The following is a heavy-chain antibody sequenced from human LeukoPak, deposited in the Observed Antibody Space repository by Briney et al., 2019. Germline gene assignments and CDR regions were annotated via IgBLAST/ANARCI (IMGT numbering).Heavy chain of an antibody. CDR3: ASLMTTTHYYYMDV. Sequence: GGSLRLSCVASGLSVSSKYMSWVRQAPGKGLEWVSGIFSGDSAYHADSVKGRFTISRDISKNTLYLQMNSLRPEDTAVYFCASLMTTTHYYYMDVWGKGTTVTVSS. CDR2: IFSGDSA. CDR1: GLSVSSKY. D-gene: IGHD1-1*01. V-gene: IGHV3-53*01. J-gene: IGHJ6*03.